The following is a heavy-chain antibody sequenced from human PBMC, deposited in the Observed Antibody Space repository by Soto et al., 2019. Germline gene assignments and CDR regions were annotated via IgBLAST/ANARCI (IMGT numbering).Heavy chain of an antibody. J-gene: IGHJ4*02. CDR2: SWYDGSKE. D-gene: IGHD6-6*01. V-gene: IGHV3-33*03. CDR3: AKDKGAYSSSPGDFEY. Sequence: QAQLVESGGGVVQPGKSLRLSCAASGFKFSQYGIHWVRQAPGRGLEWVAVSWYDGSKEYYADSVKGRFTVSRDKSNNTLYLQMNSLRGDDTAVYYCAKDKGAYSSSPGDFEYWGQGILVTVSS. CDR1: GFKFSQYG.